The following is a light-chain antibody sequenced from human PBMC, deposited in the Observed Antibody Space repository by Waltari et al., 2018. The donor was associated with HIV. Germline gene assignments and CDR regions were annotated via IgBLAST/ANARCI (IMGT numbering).Light chain of an antibody. Sequence: QSALTQPASVSGSPGQSITISCTGTSSDIGTYDLVSWYQQHPGKAPKLIIYEVSERPSGVSNRVSGSKSGHTASLTISGLQAEDETDYYCCSYGGSSTYVVFGGGTKVTVL. CDR1: SSDIGTYDL. J-gene: IGLJ2*01. CDR3: CSYGGSSTYVV. CDR2: EVS. V-gene: IGLV2-23*02.